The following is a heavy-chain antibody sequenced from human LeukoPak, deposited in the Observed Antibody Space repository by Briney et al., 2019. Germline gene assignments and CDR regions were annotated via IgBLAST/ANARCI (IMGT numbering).Heavy chain of an antibody. D-gene: IGHD5-12*01. V-gene: IGHV4-39*07. CDR2: IYFNGNI. CDR3: ARVELIVALPTSFDP. Sequence: SETLSLTCAVSGGSIRSNNHYWGWIRQPPGKGLEWIGNIYFNGNIAYNPSLQSRVTISVDTSKNQFSLRLNSVTSADTAMYYCARVELIVALPTSFDPWGQGTLVTVSS. CDR1: GGSIRSNNHY. J-gene: IGHJ5*02.